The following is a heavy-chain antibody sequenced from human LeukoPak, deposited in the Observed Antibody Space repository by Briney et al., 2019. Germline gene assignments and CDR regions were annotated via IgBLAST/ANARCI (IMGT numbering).Heavy chain of an antibody. CDR3: AKWLHPYYFDS. V-gene: IGHV4-38-2*02. CDR1: GYSISSGYY. J-gene: IGHJ4*02. Sequence: SETLSLTCTVSGYSISSGYYWGWIRQPPGKGLEWIGYIYTTGSTNYNPSLKSRVTISVDTSKNQFSLKLSSVTAADTAVYYCAKWLHPYYFDSWGQGTLVTVSS. D-gene: IGHD5-24*01. CDR2: IYTTGST.